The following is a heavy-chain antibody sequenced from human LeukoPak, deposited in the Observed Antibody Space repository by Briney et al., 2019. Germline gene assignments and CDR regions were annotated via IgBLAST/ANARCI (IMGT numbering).Heavy chain of an antibody. J-gene: IGHJ6*02. V-gene: IGHV7-4-1*02. CDR2: INTNTGNP. D-gene: IGHD4-17*01. Sequence: GASVKVSCKASGYTFTSYAMNWVRQAPGQGLEWMGWINTNTGNPTYAQGFTGRFVFSLDTSVSTAYLQISSLKAEDTAVYYCARVVGDYVHEKNTYYYYYGMDVWGQGTTVTVSS. CDR3: ARVVGDYVHEKNTYYYYYGMDV. CDR1: GYTFTSYA.